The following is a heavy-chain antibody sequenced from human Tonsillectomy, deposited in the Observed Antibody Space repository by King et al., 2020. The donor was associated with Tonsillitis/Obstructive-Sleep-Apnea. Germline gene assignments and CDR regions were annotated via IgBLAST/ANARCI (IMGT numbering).Heavy chain of an antibody. Sequence: VQLVESGGGLVQPGGSLRLSCAASGFTVSSNYMSWVRQAPGKGLEWVSVIYSGGSTYYADSVKGRFTISRDNSKNTLYLQMNSLRAEDTAVYYCAAYSSSSPLYYDYYYYMDVWGKGTTVTVSS. J-gene: IGHJ6*03. CDR2: IYSGGST. CDR1: GFTVSSNY. CDR3: AAYSSSSPLYYDYYYYMDV. V-gene: IGHV3-66*01. D-gene: IGHD6-6*01.